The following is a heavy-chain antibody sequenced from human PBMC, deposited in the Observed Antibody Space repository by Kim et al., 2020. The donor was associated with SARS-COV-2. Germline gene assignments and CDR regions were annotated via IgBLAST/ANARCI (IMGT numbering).Heavy chain of an antibody. V-gene: IGHV1-46*01. D-gene: IGHD3-16*01. CDR1: GYTFTSYY. Sequence: ASVKVSCKASGYTFTSYYMHWVRQAPGQGLEWMGIINPSGGSTSYAQKFQGRVTMTRDTSTSTVYMELSSLRSEDTAVYYCARIGGRMAAGRAGDAFDIWGQGTMVTVSS. CDR3: ARIGGRMAAGRAGDAFDI. J-gene: IGHJ3*02. CDR2: INPSGGST.